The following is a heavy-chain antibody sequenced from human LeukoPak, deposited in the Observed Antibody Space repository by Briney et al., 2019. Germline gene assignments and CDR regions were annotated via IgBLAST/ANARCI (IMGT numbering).Heavy chain of an antibody. CDR2: IYYSGST. Sequence: PSETLSLTCTVSGGFFSSYYWNWIRQPPGKGLELIGYIYYSGSTNYNPSLKSRVAISVDTSKNQFSLKLSSVTAADTAVYYCARVDPDSSSTLEVFDYWGQGTLVTVSS. CDR3: ARVDPDSSSTLEVFDY. CDR1: GGFFSSYY. J-gene: IGHJ4*02. V-gene: IGHV4-59*08. D-gene: IGHD6-6*01.